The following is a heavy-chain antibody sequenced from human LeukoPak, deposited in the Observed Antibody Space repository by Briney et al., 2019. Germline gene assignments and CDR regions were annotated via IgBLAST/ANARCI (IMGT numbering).Heavy chain of an antibody. CDR2: IYYSGST. CDR3: ARKIVASSYNWFDP. CDR1: GGSISSYY. J-gene: IGHJ5*02. V-gene: IGHV4-59*01. Sequence: SETLSLTCTVSGGSISSYYWSWIRQPPGKGLEWIGYIYYSGSTNYNPSLKSRVTISVDTSKNQFSLKLSSVTAADTAVYYCARKIVASSYNWFDPWGQGTLVTVSS. D-gene: IGHD5-12*01.